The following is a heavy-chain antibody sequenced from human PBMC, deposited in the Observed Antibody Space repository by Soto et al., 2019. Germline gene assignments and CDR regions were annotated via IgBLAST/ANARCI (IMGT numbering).Heavy chain of an antibody. V-gene: IGHV3-33*01. Sequence: ESGGGVVQPGRSLRLSCIASGFTFRSYGMHWVRQAPGKGLEWVGVRWYFGTNENYADSVKGRFTISRDNSKNTLFLQMNSLRAEDTAVYYCARVNHYSGMDVWGQGTTVTVSS. CDR2: RWYFGTNE. CDR1: GFTFRSYG. J-gene: IGHJ6*02. CDR3: ARVNHYSGMDV.